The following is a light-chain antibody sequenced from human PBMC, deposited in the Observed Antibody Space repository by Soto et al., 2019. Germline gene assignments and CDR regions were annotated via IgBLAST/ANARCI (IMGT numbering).Light chain of an antibody. Sequence: DIQMTQSPSDMSASVGDRVTITCRASQDISNFLVWFQQRPGKVPKRLMYSANRLESGVPSRFSGSGFGTEFTLTISDLQPDDFATYFCQQYNNHSPTWTFGQGTKVDIK. V-gene: IGKV1-17*03. CDR3: QQYNNHSPTWT. CDR1: QDISNF. J-gene: IGKJ1*01. CDR2: SAN.